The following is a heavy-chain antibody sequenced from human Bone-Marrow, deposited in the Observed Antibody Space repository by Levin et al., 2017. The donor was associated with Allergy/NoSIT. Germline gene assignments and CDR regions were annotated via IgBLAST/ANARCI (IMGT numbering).Heavy chain of an antibody. V-gene: IGHV3-15*01. J-gene: IGHJ4*02. D-gene: IGHD3-10*01. CDR2: IKSNVDGGTT. CDR1: GFAFSNAW. CDR3: TTDRAFSPIDE. Sequence: GESLKISCAASGFAFSNAWMSWVRQAPGERLEWVGRIKSNVDGGTTDYSAPVNGRFTISRDDSQNTLYLQMNSLKTEDTAVYYCTTDRAFSPIDEWGPGALVTVSS.